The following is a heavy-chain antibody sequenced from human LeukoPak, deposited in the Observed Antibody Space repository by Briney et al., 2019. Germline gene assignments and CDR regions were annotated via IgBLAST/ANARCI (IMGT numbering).Heavy chain of an antibody. CDR1: GGTFSSYA. CDR2: IIPIFGTA. J-gene: IGHJ4*02. V-gene: IGHV1-69*05. D-gene: IGHD6-19*01. Sequence: SVKVSCKASGGTFSSYAISWVRQAPGQGLEWMGRIIPIFGTANYAQKFQGRATITTDESTSTAYMELSSLRSEDTAVYYCARERGGESSGWPYYFDYWGQGTLVTVSS. CDR3: ARERGGESSGWPYYFDY.